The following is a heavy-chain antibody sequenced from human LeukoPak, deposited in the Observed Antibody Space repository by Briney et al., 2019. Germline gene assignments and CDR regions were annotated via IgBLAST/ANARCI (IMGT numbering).Heavy chain of an antibody. CDR3: ARLQNRGFDYGYDDAFDV. J-gene: IGHJ3*01. CDR2: IYNTGST. D-gene: IGHD5-18*01. Sequence: PSETLSLTCTISGGSISSYYWSWIRQPAGKGLEWIGRIYNTGSTSYNPSLKSRVTMSVDTSKNQFSLKLSSVTAADTAVYYCARLQNRGFDYGYDDAFDVWGQGTMVTVSS. CDR1: GGSISSYY. V-gene: IGHV4-4*07.